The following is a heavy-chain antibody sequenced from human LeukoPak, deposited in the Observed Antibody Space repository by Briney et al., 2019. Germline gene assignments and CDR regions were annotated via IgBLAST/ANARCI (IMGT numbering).Heavy chain of an antibody. D-gene: IGHD3-10*01. Sequence: SETPSLTCTVSGGSISSSSYYWGWIRQPPGKGLEWIGSIYYSGSTYYNPSLKSRVTISVDTSKNQFSLKLSSVTAADTAVYYCARVVRNYYYGMDVWGQGTTVTVSS. CDR1: GGSISSSSYY. V-gene: IGHV4-39*07. CDR2: IYYSGST. CDR3: ARVVRNYYYGMDV. J-gene: IGHJ6*02.